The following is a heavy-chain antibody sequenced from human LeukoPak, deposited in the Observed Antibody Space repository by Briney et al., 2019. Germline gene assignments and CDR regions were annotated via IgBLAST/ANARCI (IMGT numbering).Heavy chain of an antibody. CDR2: IYSGGST. V-gene: IGHV3-53*04. D-gene: IGHD5-18*01. Sequence: PGGSLRLSCAASGFTVSSNYMSWVRQAPGKGLEWVSVIYSGGSTYYADSVKGRFTISRHNSKNTLYLQMNSLRAEDTAGYYCARLDVDTAFDYWGQGTLVTVSS. CDR3: ARLDVDTAFDY. CDR1: GFTVSSNY. J-gene: IGHJ4*02.